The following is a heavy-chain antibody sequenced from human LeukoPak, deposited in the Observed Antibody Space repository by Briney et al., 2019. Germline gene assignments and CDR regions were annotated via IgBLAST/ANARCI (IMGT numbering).Heavy chain of an antibody. Sequence: PGGSLRLSCAASGFTFSSYGMHWVRQAPGKGLEWVAFIRYDGNNKYYADSVKGRFTISRDNSKNTLYLQMNSLRAEDTAVYYCAKDAPILSIAVALGFDYWGQGTLVTVSS. J-gene: IGHJ4*02. CDR3: AKDAPILSIAVALGFDY. V-gene: IGHV3-30*02. CDR2: IRYDGNNK. D-gene: IGHD6-19*01. CDR1: GFTFSSYG.